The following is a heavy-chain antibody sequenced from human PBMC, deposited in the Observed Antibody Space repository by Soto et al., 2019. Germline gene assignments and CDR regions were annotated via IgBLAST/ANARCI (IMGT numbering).Heavy chain of an antibody. D-gene: IGHD3-22*01. J-gene: IGHJ3*02. CDR2: IYHSGST. CDR3: ASATKYYYDSSGDAFDI. Sequence: QLQLQESGSGLVKPSQTLSLTCAVSGGSISSGGYSWSWIRQPPGKGLEWIGYIYHSGSTYYNPSLKSRVTMSVDRSKNQFSLKLSSVTAADTAGYYCASATKYYYDSSGDAFDIWGQGTMVTVSS. CDR1: GGSISSGGYS. V-gene: IGHV4-30-2*01.